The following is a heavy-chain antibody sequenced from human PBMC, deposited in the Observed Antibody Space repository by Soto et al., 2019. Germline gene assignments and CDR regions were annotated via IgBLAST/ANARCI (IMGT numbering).Heavy chain of an antibody. Sequence: ASVKVSCKASGGTFSSYAISWVRQAPGQGLEWMGGIIPIFGTANYAQKFQGRVTITADESTSTAYMELSSLRSEDTAVYYCASDTAAGTDGEGYWGQGTLVTVS. D-gene: IGHD6-13*01. J-gene: IGHJ4*02. CDR1: GGTFSSYA. V-gene: IGHV1-69*13. CDR2: IIPIFGTA. CDR3: ASDTAAGTDGEGY.